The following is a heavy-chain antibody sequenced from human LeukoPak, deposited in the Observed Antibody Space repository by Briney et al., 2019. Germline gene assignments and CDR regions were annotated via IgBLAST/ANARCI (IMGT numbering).Heavy chain of an antibody. CDR1: GFTFSSYG. D-gene: IGHD3-10*01. Sequence: GGSLRLSCAASGFTFSSYGMHLVHQAPGKGLEWVAFIRYDGSNKYYADSVKGRFTISRDNSKNTLYLQMNSLRAEDTAVYYCAKDQSRYYYGSRAMDVWGQGTTVTVSS. CDR3: AKDQSRYYYGSRAMDV. J-gene: IGHJ6*02. CDR2: IRYDGSNK. V-gene: IGHV3-30*02.